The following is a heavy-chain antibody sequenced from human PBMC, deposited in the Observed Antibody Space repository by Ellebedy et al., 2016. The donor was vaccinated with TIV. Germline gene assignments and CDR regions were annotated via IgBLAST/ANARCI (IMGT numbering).Heavy chain of an antibody. J-gene: IGHJ6*02. CDR1: GFNFRSYW. D-gene: IGHD4-17*01. V-gene: IGHV3-7*03. CDR2: IRQDGDEK. Sequence: HPGGSLRLSCAASGFNFRSYWMAWVRQAPGKGLEWVANIRQDGDEKKYVDSAKGRFTISRDNAKSSLFLQMNSLRVEDTAVYYCARDGAYGDHDYYYYSGMGVWGQGTTVTVSS. CDR3: ARDGAYGDHDYYYYSGMGV.